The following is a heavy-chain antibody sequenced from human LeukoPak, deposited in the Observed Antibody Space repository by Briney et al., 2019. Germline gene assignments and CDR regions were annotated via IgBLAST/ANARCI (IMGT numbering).Heavy chain of an antibody. J-gene: IGHJ4*02. V-gene: IGHV1-69*05. CDR1: GGTFSSYS. CDR2: IIPIFGTA. D-gene: IGHD1-26*01. Sequence: AVNVSYKASGGTFSSYSISGVRQAPGQGLEWMGGIIPIFGTANYAQKFQGRVTIATDESTSTAYMELSSLRSEDTAVYYCASGGSYFDYWGQGTLVTVSS. CDR3: ASGGSYFDY.